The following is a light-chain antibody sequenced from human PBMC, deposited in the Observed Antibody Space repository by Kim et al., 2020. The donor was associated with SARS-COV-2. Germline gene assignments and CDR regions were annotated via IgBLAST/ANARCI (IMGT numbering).Light chain of an antibody. CDR3: HQYHNCSLT. CDR2: HAS. V-gene: IGKV3-15*01. J-gene: IGKJ1*01. CDR1: QRVSSC. Sequence: EIVLTQSPVTLSLSPGERATLSCRASQRVSSCLVWYQQKPAQAPRLLISHASTRATGVPARFSGSGSGTDFTLTIISLQSEDFAVYYCHQYHNCSLTFGQGTKVDIK.